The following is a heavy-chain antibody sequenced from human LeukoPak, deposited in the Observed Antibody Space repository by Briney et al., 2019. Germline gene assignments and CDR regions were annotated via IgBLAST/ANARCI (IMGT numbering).Heavy chain of an antibody. V-gene: IGHV3-9*01. Sequence: GGSLRLSCAASGFTFDDYAMHWVRQAPGKGLEWVSGISWNSGSIGYADSVKGRFTISRDNAKNSLYLQMNSLRAEDTALYYCAKDYYYGSGSTWGSNWFDPWGQGTLVTVSS. CDR2: ISWNSGSI. J-gene: IGHJ5*02. CDR3: AKDYYYGSGSTWGSNWFDP. D-gene: IGHD3-10*01. CDR1: GFTFDDYA.